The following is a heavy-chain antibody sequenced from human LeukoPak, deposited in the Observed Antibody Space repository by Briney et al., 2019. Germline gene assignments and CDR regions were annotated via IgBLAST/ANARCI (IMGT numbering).Heavy chain of an antibody. CDR3: AVKLGLRTFDY. CDR1: GGSFSGYY. J-gene: IGHJ4*02. Sequence: NSSETLSLTCAVYGGSFSGYYWSWIRQPPGKGLEWIGEINHSGSTNYNPSLKSRVTISVDTSKNQFSLKLSSVTAADTAVYYCAVKLGLRTFDYWGQGTLVTVSS. D-gene: IGHD7-27*01. V-gene: IGHV4-34*01. CDR2: INHSGST.